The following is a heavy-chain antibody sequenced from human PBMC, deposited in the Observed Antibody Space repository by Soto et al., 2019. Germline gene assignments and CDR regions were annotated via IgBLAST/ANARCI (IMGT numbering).Heavy chain of an antibody. V-gene: IGHV3-21*01. Sequence: GGSLRLSCAASGFSFSDYTMNWVRQAPGKGLEWVSSISKGSDYIFYADKVKGRFTISRDNARNSLHLQMASLRVEDTAVYYCAKDSGCVNNACSYDPWGQGTLVTVSS. CDR3: AKDSGCVNNACSYDP. CDR1: GFSFSDYT. J-gene: IGHJ5*02. D-gene: IGHD6-6*01. CDR2: ISKGSDYI.